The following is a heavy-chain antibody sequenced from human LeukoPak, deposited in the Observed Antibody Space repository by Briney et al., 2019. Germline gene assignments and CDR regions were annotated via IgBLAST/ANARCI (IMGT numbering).Heavy chain of an antibody. CDR1: GYTFTGYY. J-gene: IGHJ4*02. Sequence: GASVKVSCKASGYTFTGYYIRWVRQAPGQGLEWMGWINPNSGGTNYAQKFQGRVTMTRDTSISTAYMELSRLRSDDTAVYYCARAKQWLVHHDYWGQGTLVTVSS. D-gene: IGHD6-19*01. CDR3: ARAKQWLVHHDY. CDR2: INPNSGGT. V-gene: IGHV1-2*02.